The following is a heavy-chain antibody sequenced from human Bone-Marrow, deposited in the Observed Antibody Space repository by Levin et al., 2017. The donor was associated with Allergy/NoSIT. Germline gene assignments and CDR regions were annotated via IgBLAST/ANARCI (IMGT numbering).Heavy chain of an antibody. D-gene: IGHD1-26*01. CDR2: INTDGTTT. Sequence: GGSLRLSCAASGFTFSNYEIQWVRQAPGKGLVWVSHINTDGTTTIYAESVKGRFTVSRDNAKNILYLQMNSLRAEDTAVYFCGRIREPDQRWRTVDLWGQGTMVVVSS. V-gene: IGHV3-74*01. CDR1: GFTFSNYE. J-gene: IGHJ3*01. CDR3: GRIREPDQRWRTVDL.